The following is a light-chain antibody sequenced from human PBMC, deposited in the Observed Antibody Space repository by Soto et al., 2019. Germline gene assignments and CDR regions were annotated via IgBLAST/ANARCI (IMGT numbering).Light chain of an antibody. CDR1: SSDVGGYNY. Sequence: QSVLTQPPSASGSPGQSVAISCTGTSSDVGGYNYVSWYQQHPGKAPKLMIYEVSNRPSGVSNRFSASKSGNTASLFISGLQAEDEADYYCSSYTSDSSYVFGSGTKVTVL. J-gene: IGLJ1*01. CDR3: SSYTSDSSYV. CDR2: EVS. V-gene: IGLV2-14*01.